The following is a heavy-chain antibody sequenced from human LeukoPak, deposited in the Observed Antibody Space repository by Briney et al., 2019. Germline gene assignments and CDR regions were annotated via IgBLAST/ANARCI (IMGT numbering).Heavy chain of an antibody. CDR1: GFTFSNYE. V-gene: IGHV3-48*03. CDR2: ISSSGGTI. J-gene: IGHJ5*02. Sequence: GGSLRLSCVASGFTFSNYEMNWVRQAPGKGLEWVSYISSSGGTIYYADSAKGRFTISRDNSKNTLYLQMNSLRAEDTAVYYCARDHAASITIFGVDPLNWFDPWGQGTLVTVSS. CDR3: ARDHAASITIFGVDPLNWFDP. D-gene: IGHD3-3*01.